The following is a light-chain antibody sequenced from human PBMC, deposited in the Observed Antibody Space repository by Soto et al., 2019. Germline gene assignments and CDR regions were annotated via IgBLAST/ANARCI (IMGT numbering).Light chain of an antibody. CDR2: KAS. J-gene: IGKJ1*01. Sequence: DIQMTQSPSTLSASVGDRVTITCRASQSISSWLAWYQQKPGKATKLLIYKASSLESGVPSRFSGSVSGTDFTLTIRSLQPDDFANYYCQQYNSSSPETFGQGTKVDIK. V-gene: IGKV1-5*03. CDR1: QSISSW. CDR3: QQYNSSSPET.